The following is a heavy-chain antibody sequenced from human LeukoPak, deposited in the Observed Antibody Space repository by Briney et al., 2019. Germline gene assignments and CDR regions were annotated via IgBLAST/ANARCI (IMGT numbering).Heavy chain of an antibody. V-gene: IGHV3-48*03. CDR3: ARANYYDITSFDF. Sequence: GGSLRLSCAASGLTFSNYEMNWVRQAPGKGLEWVSYISSSGSAIYYADSVKGRFTISRDNAKNSLYLQMKSLRAEDTAVYYCARANYYDITSFDFWGQGALVTVSS. CDR2: ISSSGSAI. CDR1: GLTFSNYE. J-gene: IGHJ4*02. D-gene: IGHD3-22*01.